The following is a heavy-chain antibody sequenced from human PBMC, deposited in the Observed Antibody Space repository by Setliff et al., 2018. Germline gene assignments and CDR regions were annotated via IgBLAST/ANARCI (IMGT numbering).Heavy chain of an antibody. J-gene: IGHJ5*02. D-gene: IGHD4-17*01. V-gene: IGHV3-11*01. CDR1: GFTFSDYY. Sequence: GGSLRLSCAASGFTFSDYYMSWIRQAPGKGLEWVSYISSSGSTIYYADSVKGRFTISRDNSRNTLYLQMNSLRAEDTASYYCARDPNGDYVGAFDPWGQGILVTVSS. CDR3: ARDPNGDYVGAFDP. CDR2: ISSSGSTI.